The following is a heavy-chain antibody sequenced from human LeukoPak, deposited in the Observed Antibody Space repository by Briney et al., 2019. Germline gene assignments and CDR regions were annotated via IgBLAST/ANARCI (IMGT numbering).Heavy chain of an antibody. D-gene: IGHD5-18*01. Sequence: GGSLRLSCAASGFTFSSYWMHWVRHTPGKGLVWVSRIKGDGSSTSYADSVKGRFTISRDNAKNTLYLQMNSLRAEDMAVYYCARDGYSFGHDSDYWGQGTLVTVSS. J-gene: IGHJ4*02. CDR1: GFTFSSYW. V-gene: IGHV3-74*01. CDR3: ARDGYSFGHDSDY. CDR2: IKGDGSST.